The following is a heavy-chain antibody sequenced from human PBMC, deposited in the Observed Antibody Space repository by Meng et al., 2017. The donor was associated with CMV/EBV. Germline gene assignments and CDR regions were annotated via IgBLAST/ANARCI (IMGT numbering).Heavy chain of an antibody. J-gene: IGHJ6*02. CDR3: ARDLVVPPEDYYYGMDV. D-gene: IGHD2-2*01. Sequence: GGSLRLSCAASGFTFDDYGMSWVRQAPGKGLEWVSGINWSGGSTGYADSVKGRFTISRDNAKNSLYLQMNSLRAEDTALYYCARDLVVPPEDYYYGMDVWGQGTTVTVSS. CDR1: GFTFDDYG. CDR2: INWSGGST. V-gene: IGHV3-20*04.